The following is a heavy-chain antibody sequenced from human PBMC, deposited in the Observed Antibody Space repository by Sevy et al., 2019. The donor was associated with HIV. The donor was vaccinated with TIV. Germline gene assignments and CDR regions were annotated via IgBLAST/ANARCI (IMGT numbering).Heavy chain of an antibody. J-gene: IGHJ4*02. CDR2: ICYSGST. V-gene: IGHV4-39*01. CDR1: GGSISSSSYY. CDR3: ARLGVRMATGWDY. D-gene: IGHD5-12*01. Sequence: TLSLTCTVSGGSISSSSYYWGWIRQPPGKGLEWIGSICYSGSTYYNPSLKSRVTISVDTSKNQFSLKLSSVTAADTAVYYCARLGVRMATGWDYWGQGTLVTVSS.